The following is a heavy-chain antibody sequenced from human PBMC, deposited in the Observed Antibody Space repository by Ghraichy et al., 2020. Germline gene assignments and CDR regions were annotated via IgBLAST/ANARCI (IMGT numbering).Heavy chain of an antibody. V-gene: IGHV4-59*01. CDR2: IYYTGSA. J-gene: IGHJ4*02. D-gene: IGHD6-19*01. CDR1: GGSISGDY. Sequence: SQTLSLTCTVSGGSISGDYWTWIRQPPGMGLEWIGYIYYTGSANYNPSLKSRVTISVDTSKNQFSLKLSSVTAADTAVYFCARVFWSSGYFYFDYWGQGTLVTVSS. CDR3: ARVFWSSGYFYFDY.